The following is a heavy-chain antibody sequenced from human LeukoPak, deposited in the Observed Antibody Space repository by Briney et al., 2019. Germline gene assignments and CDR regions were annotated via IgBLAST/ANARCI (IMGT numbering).Heavy chain of an antibody. CDR1: GGSFSGYY. Sequence: PSETLSLTCAVYGGSFSGYYWSWIRQPPGKGLDWIGEINHSGSTNYNPSLKSRVTISVDTSKNQFSLKLSSVTAADTAVYYCAGGRGYRRGFFDYWGQGTLVTVSS. V-gene: IGHV4-34*01. D-gene: IGHD5-18*01. CDR2: INHSGST. CDR3: AGGRGYRRGFFDY. J-gene: IGHJ4*02.